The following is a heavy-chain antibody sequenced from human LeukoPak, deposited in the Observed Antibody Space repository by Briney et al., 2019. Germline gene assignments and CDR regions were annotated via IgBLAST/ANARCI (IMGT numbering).Heavy chain of an antibody. CDR1: GFTFSSYA. CDR3: ARAHQTTVTNVGY. D-gene: IGHD4-11*01. Sequence: GGSLRLSCAASGFTFSSYAMHWVRQAPGKGLEYVSAISSNGGSTYYANSVKGRFTISRDNSKNTLFLQMNSLRAEDTAVYFCARAHQTTVTNVGYWGQGTLVTVSS. J-gene: IGHJ4*02. V-gene: IGHV3-64*01. CDR2: ISSNGGST.